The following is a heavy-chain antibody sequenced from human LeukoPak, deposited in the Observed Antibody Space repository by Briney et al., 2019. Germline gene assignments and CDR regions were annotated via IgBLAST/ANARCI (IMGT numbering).Heavy chain of an antibody. D-gene: IGHD6-19*01. V-gene: IGHV3-33*01. CDR3: ARDHHSSGWYWDFDY. Sequence: GGSLRLSCAASGFTFSSYGMHWVRQAPGKGLEWVALIWNDGTNKVYADSVRGRFTISRDNSKNTLYLQMNSQRAEDTAVYYCARDHHSSGWYWDFDYWGQGTLVTVSS. J-gene: IGHJ4*02. CDR1: GFTFSSYG. CDR2: IWNDGTNK.